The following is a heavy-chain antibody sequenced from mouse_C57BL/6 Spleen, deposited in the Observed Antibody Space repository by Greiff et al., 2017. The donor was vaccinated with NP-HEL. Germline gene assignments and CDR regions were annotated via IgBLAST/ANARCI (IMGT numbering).Heavy chain of an antibody. CDR2: IDPSDSYT. V-gene: IGHV1-59*01. J-gene: IGHJ2*01. Sequence: QVQLQQPGAELVRPGTSVKLSCKASGYTFTSYWMHWVKQRPGQGLEWIGVIDPSDSYTNYNQKFKDKATLTVDTSSSTAYMQLSSLTSEDSAVYYCARYLRGYFDYWGQGTTLTVSS. CDR1: GYTFTSYW. CDR3: ARYLRGYFDY. D-gene: IGHD1-1*01.